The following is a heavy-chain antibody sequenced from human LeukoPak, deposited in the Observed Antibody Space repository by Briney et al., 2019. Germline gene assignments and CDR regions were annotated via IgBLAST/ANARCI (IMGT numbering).Heavy chain of an antibody. J-gene: IGHJ6*03. CDR3: ARHGYSNYAYYYYMDV. V-gene: IGHV5-51*01. CDR2: IYPGDSDT. CDR1: GYSFTSYW. Sequence: GESLKISCKGPGYSFTSYWIGWVRQMPGKGLEWMGIIYPGDSDTRYSPSFQGQVTISADKSISTAYLQWSSLKASDTAMYYCARHGYSNYAYYYYMDVWGKGTTVTASS. D-gene: IGHD4-11*01.